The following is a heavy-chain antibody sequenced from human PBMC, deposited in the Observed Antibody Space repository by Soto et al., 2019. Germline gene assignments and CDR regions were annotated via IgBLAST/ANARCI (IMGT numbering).Heavy chain of an antibody. Sequence: QVQLVESGGGVVKPGRSLRLSCAASGFTFSSYGMHWVRQAPGQGLEWVAVIWYDGSNKYYADYVKGRFTISRDNSKNTLYLQMNSLRAEDTAVYYCARDRYYGDFQTDYWGQGTLVTVSS. V-gene: IGHV3-33*01. D-gene: IGHD4-17*01. J-gene: IGHJ4*02. CDR3: ARDRYYGDFQTDY. CDR2: IWYDGSNK. CDR1: GFTFSSYG.